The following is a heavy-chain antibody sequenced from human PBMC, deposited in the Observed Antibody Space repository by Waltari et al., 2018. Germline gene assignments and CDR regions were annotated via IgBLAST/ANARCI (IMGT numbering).Heavy chain of an antibody. Sequence: QVQLQESGPGLVEPSQTLSLTCTVSGGPISSGGYYWRWIRPHPGTGRGGIGYIYYSGSTYYNPSLKSRVTISVDTSKNQFSLKLSSVTAADTAVYYCASYGHPNYGDYPEPFYYYGMDVWGQGTTVTVSS. J-gene: IGHJ6*02. CDR1: GGPISSGGYY. V-gene: IGHV4-31*03. CDR3: ASYGHPNYGDYPEPFYYYGMDV. CDR2: IYYSGST. D-gene: IGHD4-17*01.